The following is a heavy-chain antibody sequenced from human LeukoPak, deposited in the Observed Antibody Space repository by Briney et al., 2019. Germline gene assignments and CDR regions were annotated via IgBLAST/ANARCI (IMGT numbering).Heavy chain of an antibody. CDR1: GFTFSSYW. CDR3: ARVKDTNDDITFQH. D-gene: IGHD3-9*01. Sequence: GGSLRLSCAASGFTFSSYWMSWVRQAPGKGLEWVASIKQDGSQKPYVDSVKGRFTISRDSGKNSLDLQMNSLRAEDTAIYFCARVKDTNDDITFQHWGQGTLVSVSS. CDR2: IKQDGSQK. V-gene: IGHV3-7*01. J-gene: IGHJ1*01.